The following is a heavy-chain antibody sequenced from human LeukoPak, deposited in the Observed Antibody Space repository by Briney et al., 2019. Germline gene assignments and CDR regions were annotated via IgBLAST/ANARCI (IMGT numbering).Heavy chain of an antibody. CDR2: ISGNGGST. CDR3: AKRHYDSSGYPN. D-gene: IGHD3-22*01. Sequence: GGSLRLSCVVSGFTFSTYAMSWVRQAPGKGLEWVSAISGNGGSTYYADSVKGRFTISSDNSKNVLYLQMNSLRAEDTAVYYCAKRHYDSSGYPNWGQGTLVTVSS. CDR1: GFTFSTYA. J-gene: IGHJ4*02. V-gene: IGHV3-23*01.